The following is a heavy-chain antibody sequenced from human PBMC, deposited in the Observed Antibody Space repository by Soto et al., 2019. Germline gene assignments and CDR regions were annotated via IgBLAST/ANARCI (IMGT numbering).Heavy chain of an antibody. D-gene: IGHD3-9*01. CDR2: ISYDGSNK. CDR1: GFIFSSYG. CDR3: AKTIHGNAFDI. Sequence: QVQLVESGGGVVQPGRSLRLSCAASGFIFSSYGMYWVRQAPGKGLVWVAVISYDGSNKYYADSVKGRFTISRDNSKNTLYLQMNSLRAEDTAVYYCAKTIHGNAFDIWGQGTMVTVSS. V-gene: IGHV3-30*18. J-gene: IGHJ3*02.